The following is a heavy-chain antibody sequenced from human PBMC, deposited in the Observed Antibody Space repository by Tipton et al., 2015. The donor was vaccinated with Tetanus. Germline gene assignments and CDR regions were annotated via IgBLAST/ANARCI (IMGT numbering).Heavy chain of an antibody. Sequence: TLSLTCTVSGGSISSGTYYWGWIRQPPGKELEWIGSIYYSGSTYYNPSLKSRVTISVDTSKNQFSLRLSSVTAADTAVYYCARRQTYCTNGFCPFENWGQGTLVTVSS. J-gene: IGHJ4*02. D-gene: IGHD2-8*01. V-gene: IGHV4-39*01. CDR2: IYYSGST. CDR1: GGSISSGTYY. CDR3: ARRQTYCTNGFCPFEN.